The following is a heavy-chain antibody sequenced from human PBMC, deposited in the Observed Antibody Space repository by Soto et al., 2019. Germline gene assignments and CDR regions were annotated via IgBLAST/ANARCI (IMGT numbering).Heavy chain of an antibody. CDR1: GFTFSNYG. V-gene: IGHV3-33*06. CDR3: AKVRTAFRSYGLTGFDY. CDR2: IWYDGSNK. D-gene: IGHD5-18*01. J-gene: IGHJ4*02. Sequence: QVQLVESGGGVVQPGRSLRLSCAASGFTFSNYGMHWVRQAPGKGLEWVAVIWYDGSNKYYADSVKGRFTISRDNSKNTLYLQMNSLRAEDTAVYYCAKVRTAFRSYGLTGFDYWGQGTLVTVSS.